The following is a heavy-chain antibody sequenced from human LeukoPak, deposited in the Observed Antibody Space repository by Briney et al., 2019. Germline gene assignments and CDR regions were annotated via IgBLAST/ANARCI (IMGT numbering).Heavy chain of an antibody. CDR2: IYHSGST. Sequence: SGTLSLTCAVSGGSISSSNWWSCVRQPPGKGLEWIGEIYHSGSTNYNPSLKSRVTISVDKSKNQFSLTLSSVTAADTAVYYCARSSSSAFGIAAASTFDYWGQGTLVTVSS. CDR1: GGSISSSNW. V-gene: IGHV4-4*02. J-gene: IGHJ4*02. CDR3: ARSSSSAFGIAAASTFDY. D-gene: IGHD6-13*01.